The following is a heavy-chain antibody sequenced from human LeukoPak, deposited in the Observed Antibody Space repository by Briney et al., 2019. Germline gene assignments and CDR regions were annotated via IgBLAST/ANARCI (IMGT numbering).Heavy chain of an antibody. CDR1: GYSISSGYY. CDR3: ARDTAAAGTLFDY. Sequence: SETLSLTCAVSGYSISSGYYWGWIRQPPGKGLEWIGSIYHSGSTYYNPSLKSRVTISVDTSKNQFSLKLSSVTAADTAVYYCARDTAAAGTLFDYWGQGTLVTVSS. J-gene: IGHJ4*02. D-gene: IGHD6-13*01. V-gene: IGHV4-38-2*02. CDR2: IYHSGST.